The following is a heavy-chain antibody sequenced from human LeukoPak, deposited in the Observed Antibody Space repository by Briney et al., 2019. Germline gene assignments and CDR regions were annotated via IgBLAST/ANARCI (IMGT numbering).Heavy chain of an antibody. D-gene: IGHD7-27*01. CDR2: ISQNWSEI. CDR3: VRDLGHSRHYFEY. CDR1: GFTFNSFF. Sequence: GGSLRLSCAASGFTFNSFFLNWVRLTPGRKLEWLACISQNWSEIFYMDSVRGRFTISRDNTKNSLYLQMDSLRAEDTAVYFCVRDLGHSRHYFEYWGQGALVTVSS. V-gene: IGHV3-7*01. J-gene: IGHJ4*02.